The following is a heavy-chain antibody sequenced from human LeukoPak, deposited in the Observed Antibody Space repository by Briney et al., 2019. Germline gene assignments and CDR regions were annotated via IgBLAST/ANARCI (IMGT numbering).Heavy chain of an antibody. CDR1: GYSISSGYY. CDR3: ARRYSNSYFDY. CDR2: IYHSGST. Sequence: PETLSLTCAVSGYSISSGYYWAWIRQPPGKGLEWIGNIYHSGSTYYNPSLKSRVTISVDTSKNQFSLKLSSVTAADMAVYYCARRYSNSYFDYWGQGTLVTVSS. J-gene: IGHJ4*02. V-gene: IGHV4-38-2*01. D-gene: IGHD4-11*01.